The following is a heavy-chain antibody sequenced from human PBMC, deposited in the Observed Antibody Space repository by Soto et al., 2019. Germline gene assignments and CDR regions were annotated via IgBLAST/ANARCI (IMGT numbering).Heavy chain of an antibody. Sequence: SETLSLTCTVSGGSISSGGYYWSWIRQHPGKGLEWIGYIYYSGGTYYNPSLKSRVTISVDTSKNQFSLKLSSVTAADTAVYYCARPTSYYGSGIGDAFDIWGQGTMVTVSS. V-gene: IGHV4-31*03. CDR2: IYYSGGT. D-gene: IGHD3-10*01. CDR1: GGSISSGGYY. J-gene: IGHJ3*02. CDR3: ARPTSYYGSGIGDAFDI.